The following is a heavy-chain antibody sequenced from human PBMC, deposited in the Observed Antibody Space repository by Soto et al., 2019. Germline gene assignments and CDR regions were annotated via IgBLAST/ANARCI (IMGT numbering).Heavy chain of an antibody. J-gene: IGHJ6*03. Sequence: PSETLSLPCAVYAGSVSDYYRSSCRQPPEKGREWIGEIKHSGSTNYNPSLKSRVTISVDTSKNQFSLKLSSVTAADTAVYYCASTIFGAVTQYYYYYMDVWGQGTTVTVSS. CDR2: IKHSGST. CDR1: AGSVSDYY. V-gene: IGHV4-34*01. D-gene: IGHD3-3*01. CDR3: ASTIFGAVTQYYYYYMDV.